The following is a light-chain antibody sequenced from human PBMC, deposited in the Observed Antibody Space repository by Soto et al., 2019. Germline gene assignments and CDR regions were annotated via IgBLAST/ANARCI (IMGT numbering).Light chain of an antibody. CDR2: DAS. Sequence: DIPMTQSPSSLSASVGDRVTITCQASQDISNYLNWYQQKPGKAPKLLIYDASNLETGVPSRFSGSGSGTDFTFAISSLQPEDIATYYCRQYDNLPLFGPGTKVDIK. V-gene: IGKV1-33*01. CDR1: QDISNY. J-gene: IGKJ3*01. CDR3: RQYDNLPL.